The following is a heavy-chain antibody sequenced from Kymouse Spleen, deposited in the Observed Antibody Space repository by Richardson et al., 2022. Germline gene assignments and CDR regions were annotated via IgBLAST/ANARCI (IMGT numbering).Heavy chain of an antibody. CDR2: INHSGST. J-gene: IGHJ4*02. D-gene: IGHD6-19*01. CDR1: GGSFSGYY. V-gene: IGHV4-34*01. CDR3: ARGTAVAALFDY. Sequence: QVQLQQWGAGLLKPSETLSLTCAVYGGSFSGYYWSWIRQPPGKGLEWIGEINHSGSTNYNPSLKSRVTISVDTSKNQFSLKLSSVTAADTAVYYCARGTAVAALFDYWGQGTLVTVSS.